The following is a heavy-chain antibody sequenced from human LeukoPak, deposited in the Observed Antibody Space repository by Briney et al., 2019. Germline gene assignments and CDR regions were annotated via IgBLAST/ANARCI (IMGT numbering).Heavy chain of an antibody. D-gene: IGHD6-19*01. J-gene: IGHJ5*02. CDR1: GFTFGDYG. CDR3: ARPGYSTDWGRFDP. CDR2: INWNGDST. Sequence: GGSLRLSCAASGFTFGDYGMSWVRQGPGKGLEWVSAINWNGDSTGYADSVKGRFTISRDNAKNTLYLQMNSLRAEDTALYYCARPGYSTDWGRFDPWGQGTLVTVSS. V-gene: IGHV3-20*04.